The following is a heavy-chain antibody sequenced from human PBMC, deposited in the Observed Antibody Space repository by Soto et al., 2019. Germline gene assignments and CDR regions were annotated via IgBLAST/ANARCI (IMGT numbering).Heavy chain of an antibody. CDR2: IIPILGIA. D-gene: IGHD3-10*01. CDR3: AREEYYYGSGAFFDY. CDR1: GGTFSSYT. V-gene: IGHV1-69*08. J-gene: IGHJ4*02. Sequence: QVQLVQSGAEVKKPGSSVKVSCKASGGTFSSYTISWVRQAPGQGLEWMGRIIPILGIANYGRKFQGRVTITADKSTSTAYMELSSLRSEDTAVYYCAREEYYYGSGAFFDYWGQGTLVTVSS.